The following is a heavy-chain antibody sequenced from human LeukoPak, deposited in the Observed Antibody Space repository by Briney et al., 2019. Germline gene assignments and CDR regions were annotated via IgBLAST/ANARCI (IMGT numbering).Heavy chain of an antibody. CDR3: ARFAYGSDYFPGHY. V-gene: IGHV5-51*01. CDR2: IYPGDSKT. J-gene: IGHJ4*02. CDR1: GFIFPNYW. Sequence: GASLKISCKGFGFIFPNYWIGWVRQMPGKGLEWMGIIYPGDSKTRYSPSFQGQVTISVDKSINTAYLQGSSLKASDTAMYYCARFAYGSDYFPGHYWGQGTLVTVSS. D-gene: IGHD3-22*01.